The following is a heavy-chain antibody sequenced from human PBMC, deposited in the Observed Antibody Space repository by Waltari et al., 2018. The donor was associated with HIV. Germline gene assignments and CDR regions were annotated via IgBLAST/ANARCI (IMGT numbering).Heavy chain of an antibody. CDR3: AKDAASIHYYGMDV. CDR2: ISWNSDII. CDR1: GFHFDLYA. V-gene: IGHV3-9*01. J-gene: IGHJ6*02. Sequence: EMQLVESGGGLVQPGRSLRLSCAASGFHFDLYAMYWVRQAPGKGLEWVSGISWNSDIIGYADSVKGRFTISRDNAKNSLYLQMNSLGAEDTALYYCAKDAASIHYYGMDVWGQGTTVTVS. D-gene: IGHD2-2*01.